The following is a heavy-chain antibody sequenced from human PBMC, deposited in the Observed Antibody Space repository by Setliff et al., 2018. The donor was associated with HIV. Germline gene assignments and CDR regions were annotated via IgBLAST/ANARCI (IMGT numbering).Heavy chain of an antibody. D-gene: IGHD3-22*01. V-gene: IGHV4-39*07. J-gene: IGHJ6*03. CDR3: ARASLDSSGYLYYYYYYMDV. CDR1: GGSISSSSYY. Sequence: SETLSLTCTVSGGSISSSSYYWGWIRQPPGKGLEWIGSIYYSGSTYYNPSLKSRVTISVDTSKNQFSLKLSSVTAADTAVYYCARASLDSSGYLYYYYYYMDVWGKGTTVTVSS. CDR2: IYYSGST.